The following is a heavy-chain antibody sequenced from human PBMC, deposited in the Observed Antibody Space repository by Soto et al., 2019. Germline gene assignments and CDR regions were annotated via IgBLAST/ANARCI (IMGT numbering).Heavy chain of an antibody. CDR2: IIPIFGTA. D-gene: IGHD3-10*01. Sequence: QVQLVQSGAEVKKPGSSVKVSCKASGGTFSSYAISWVRQAPGQGLEWMGGIIPIFGTANYAQKFQGRVTITADEXXSXAXXELSSLRSEDTAVYYCARGIRTRYYGSGRGCWFDPWGQGTLVTVSS. V-gene: IGHV1-69*12. CDR3: ARGIRTRYYGSGRGCWFDP. J-gene: IGHJ5*02. CDR1: GGTFSSYA.